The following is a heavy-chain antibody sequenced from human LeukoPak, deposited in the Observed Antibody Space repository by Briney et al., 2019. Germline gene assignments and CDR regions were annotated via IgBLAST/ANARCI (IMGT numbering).Heavy chain of an antibody. V-gene: IGHV3-9*01. CDR2: ISWNSGNI. CDR1: GFTFHDYA. D-gene: IGHD6-13*01. CDR3: AKAPFSSTPSAFDI. Sequence: GGSLRLSCAASGFTFHDYAMHWVRQAPGKGLEWVSGISWNSGNIGYADSVKGRFTISRDSAKNSLYLQMNSLRPEDTAFYYCAKAPFSSTPSAFDIWGQGTKGTVSS. J-gene: IGHJ3*02.